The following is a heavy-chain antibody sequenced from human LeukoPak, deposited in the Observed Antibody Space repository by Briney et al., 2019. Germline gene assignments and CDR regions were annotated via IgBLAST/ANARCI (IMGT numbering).Heavy chain of an antibody. D-gene: IGHD6-19*01. V-gene: IGHV4-34*01. CDR1: GGSVSGYY. CDR2: INHSGST. J-gene: IGHJ4*02. CDR3: ARGRIAVAGTLVDY. Sequence: PETLSLTCAVYGGSVSGYYWSWIRQPPGKGLEWIGEINHSGSTNYNPSLKSRVTISVDTSKNQFSLKLSSVTAADTAVYYCARGRIAVAGTLVDYWGQGTLVTVSS.